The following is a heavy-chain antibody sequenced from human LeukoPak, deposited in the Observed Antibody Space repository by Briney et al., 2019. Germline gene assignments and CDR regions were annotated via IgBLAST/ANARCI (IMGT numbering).Heavy chain of an antibody. CDR1: GYTFTSYG. J-gene: IGHJ3*02. CDR2: ISAYNGNT. V-gene: IGHV1-18*01. D-gene: IGHD3-22*01. Sequence: ASVKVSCKASGYTFTSYGISWVRQAPGRGLEWMGWISAYNGNTNYAQKLQGRVTMTTDTSTSTAYMELRSLRSDDTAVYYCARDRYYDSSGYSDDAFDIWGQGTMVTVSS. CDR3: ARDRYYDSSGYSDDAFDI.